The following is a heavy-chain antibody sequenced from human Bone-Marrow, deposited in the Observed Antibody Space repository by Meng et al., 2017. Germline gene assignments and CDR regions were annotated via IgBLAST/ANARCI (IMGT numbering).Heavy chain of an antibody. Sequence: SVKVSCKASGGTFSSYTISWVRQAPGQGLEWMGRIIPILGIADYAQKFQGRVTITADKSTSTAYMELSSLRSEDTAVYYCARGLPNYYYYGMDVWGQGTTVTVSS. D-gene: IGHD4-11*01. J-gene: IGHJ6*02. CDR1: GGTFSSYT. CDR2: IIPILGIA. CDR3: ARGLPNYYYYGMDV. V-gene: IGHV1-69*02.